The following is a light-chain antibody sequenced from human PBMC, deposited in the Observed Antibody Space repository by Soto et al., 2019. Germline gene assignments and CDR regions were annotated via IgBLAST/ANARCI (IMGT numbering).Light chain of an antibody. V-gene: IGKV3-11*01. Sequence: EIVLTQSPATLSLSPGERATLSCRASQSVSSYLAWYQQKPGQAPRLLIYGASSRATGIPDRFIGSGSGTDFTLTVTSLEPEDFALYYCQQRSGWPTFGQGTKVDIK. CDR3: QQRSGWPT. CDR2: GAS. CDR1: QSVSSY. J-gene: IGKJ1*01.